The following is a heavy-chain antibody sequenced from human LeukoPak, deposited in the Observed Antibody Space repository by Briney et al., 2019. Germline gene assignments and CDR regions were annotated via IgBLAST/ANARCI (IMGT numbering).Heavy chain of an antibody. CDR3: ARLGVPTDIDL. D-gene: IGHD4/OR15-4a*01. Sequence: GGSLRLSCAASGFTVGTYWMSWVCQAPGKGLEWVANVNQDGSDKRYVDSVKGRFTVSRDNAENSLYLQMNTLITEDTALYYCARLGVPTDIDLWSQGTLVTVYS. J-gene: IGHJ5*02. CDR1: GFTVGTYW. V-gene: IGHV3-7*01. CDR2: VNQDGSDK.